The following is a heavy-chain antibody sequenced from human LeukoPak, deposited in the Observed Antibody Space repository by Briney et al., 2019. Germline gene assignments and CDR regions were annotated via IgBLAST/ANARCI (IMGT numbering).Heavy chain of an antibody. Sequence: GGSLRLSCAASGFAFSTYTMSWVRQAPGKGLEWVSCITSSSSSISYADSVRGRFTISRDNAKNSLYLQMNSLRAEDTAVYSCVRVEDWGAAGNRLGYWGQGTLVTVSS. CDR1: GFAFSTYT. J-gene: IGHJ4*02. V-gene: IGHV3-21*01. CDR3: VRVEDWGAAGNRLGY. D-gene: IGHD6-13*01. CDR2: ITSSSSSI.